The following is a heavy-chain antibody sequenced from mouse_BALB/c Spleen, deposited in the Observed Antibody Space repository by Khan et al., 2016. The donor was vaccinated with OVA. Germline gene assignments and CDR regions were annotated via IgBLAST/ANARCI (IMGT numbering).Heavy chain of an antibody. V-gene: IGHV3-5*02. CDR3: ARDYSSLYWYFDV. J-gene: IGHJ1*01. Sequence: EVELVESGPGLVKPSQTVSLTCTVTGFSITTGNSRCSWLRQFPGNILELIEYLYYSGTITYNPTRTSRTTITIDTSKNQLILKMNSLTAEDTATYYSARDYSSLYWYFDVWGAGTTVTVSS. D-gene: IGHD1-1*01. CDR1: GFSITTGNSR. CDR2: LYYSGTI.